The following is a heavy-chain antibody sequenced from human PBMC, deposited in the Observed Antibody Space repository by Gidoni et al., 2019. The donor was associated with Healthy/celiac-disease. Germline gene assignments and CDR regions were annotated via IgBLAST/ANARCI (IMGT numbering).Heavy chain of an antibody. D-gene: IGHD6-19*01. J-gene: IGHJ6*02. V-gene: IGHV3-48*02. CDR1: GFTFSSYS. CDR2: ISSSSSTI. Sequence: EVQLVESGGGLVQPGGSLRLSCAASGFTFSSYSMNWVRQAPGKGLEWVSYISSSSSTIYYADSVKGRFTISRDNAKNSLYLQMNSLRDEDTAVYYCARDEYSSGWYGYYGMDVWGQGTTVTVSS. CDR3: ARDEYSSGWYGYYGMDV.